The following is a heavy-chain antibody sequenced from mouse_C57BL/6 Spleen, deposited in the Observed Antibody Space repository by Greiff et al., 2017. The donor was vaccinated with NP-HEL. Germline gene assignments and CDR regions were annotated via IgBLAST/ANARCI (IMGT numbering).Heavy chain of an antibody. Sequence: EVQRVESGPGLVKPSQSLSLTCSVTGYSITSGYYWNWIRQFPGNKLEWMGYISYDGSNNYNPSLKNRISITRDTSKNQFFLKLNSVTTEDTATYYCARARTVGYYAMDYWGQGTSVTVSS. D-gene: IGHD1-1*01. V-gene: IGHV3-6*01. CDR1: GYSITSGYY. J-gene: IGHJ4*01. CDR3: ARARTVGYYAMDY. CDR2: ISYDGSN.